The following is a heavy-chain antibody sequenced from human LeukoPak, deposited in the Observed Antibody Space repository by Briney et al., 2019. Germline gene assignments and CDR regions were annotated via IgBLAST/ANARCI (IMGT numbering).Heavy chain of an antibody. Sequence: GGSLRLSCAASGFTFSSYGMHWVRQAPGKGLEWVAFIRHDGSNKYYADSAKGRFTISRDNSKNTLYLQMNSLRAEDTAVYYCAKPGRYCSSTSCPDAFDIWGQGTMVTVSS. CDR1: GFTFSSYG. CDR3: AKPGRYCSSTSCPDAFDI. CDR2: IRHDGSNK. J-gene: IGHJ3*02. V-gene: IGHV3-30*02. D-gene: IGHD2-2*01.